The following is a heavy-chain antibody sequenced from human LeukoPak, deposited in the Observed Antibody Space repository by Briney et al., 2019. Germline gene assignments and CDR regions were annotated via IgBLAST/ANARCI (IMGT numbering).Heavy chain of an antibody. V-gene: IGHV1-8*03. Sequence: ASLKDSCKASGYTFTSYDTNWVRQATGQGLEWMGWMNPNSGNTGYAQKLQGRVTITRNTSISTAYMELSSRRSEDTAVYYCARPDYSRGFDYWGQGTLVTVSS. D-gene: IGHD4-11*01. J-gene: IGHJ4*02. CDR3: ARPDYSRGFDY. CDR2: MNPNSGNT. CDR1: GYTFTSYD.